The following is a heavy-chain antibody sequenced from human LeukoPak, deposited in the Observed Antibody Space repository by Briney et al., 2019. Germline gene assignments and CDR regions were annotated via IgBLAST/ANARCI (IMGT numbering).Heavy chain of an antibody. CDR2: MNPNSGNT. V-gene: IGHV1-8*02. CDR1: GGTFSSYA. J-gene: IGHJ4*02. D-gene: IGHD3-10*01. CDR3: ARGKITMVRGVWTY. Sequence: ASVKVSCKASGGTFSSYAISWVRQATGQGLEWMGWMNPNSGNTGYAQKFQGRVTMTRNTSISTAYMELSSLRSEDTAVYYCARGKITMVRGVWTYWGQGTLVTVS.